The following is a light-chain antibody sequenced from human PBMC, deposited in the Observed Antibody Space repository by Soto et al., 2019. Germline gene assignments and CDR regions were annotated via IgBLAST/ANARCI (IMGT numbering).Light chain of an antibody. Sequence: QSVLTQPPSATGTPGQTVTVSCSGRGSGIGGNTVGWYQQLPGTAPRLLIHSNDRRPSGVPDRFSGSKSGASASLAISGLQSEDEADYYCATWDDSLDGPVFGGGTKLTVL. J-gene: IGLJ3*02. CDR1: GSGIGGNT. V-gene: IGLV1-44*01. CDR2: SND. CDR3: ATWDDSLDGPV.